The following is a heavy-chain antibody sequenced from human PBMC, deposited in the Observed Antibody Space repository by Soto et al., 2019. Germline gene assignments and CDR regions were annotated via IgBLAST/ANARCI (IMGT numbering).Heavy chain of an antibody. D-gene: IGHD5-12*01. J-gene: IGHJ3*02. V-gene: IGHV3-53*01. Sequence: DVQLVESGGGLIQPGGSLRLSCVASGLTVSGKKYVAWVRQAPGKVPEWVSGVYDLAGTYSADSVRGRFTTSIGNSRTTVWLQKRDLRPEDKALYFCATWHLREHAYDIWCRGTMGTVSS. CDR2: VYDLAGT. CDR3: ATWHLREHAYDI. CDR1: GLTVSGKKY.